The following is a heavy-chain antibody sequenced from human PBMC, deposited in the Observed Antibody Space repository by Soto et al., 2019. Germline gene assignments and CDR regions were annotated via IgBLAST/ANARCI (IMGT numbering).Heavy chain of an antibody. Sequence: PGGSLRLSCAAFGFTFSNAWMIWVRQAPGKGLEWVGRIKSKTDGGTTDYAAPVKGRFTISRDDSKNTLYLQMNSLKTEDTAVYYCTTDNWNYGWFDPWGQGTLVTVSS. V-gene: IGHV3-15*01. J-gene: IGHJ5*02. CDR3: TTDNWNYGWFDP. CDR1: GFTFSNAW. CDR2: IKSKTDGGTT. D-gene: IGHD1-7*01.